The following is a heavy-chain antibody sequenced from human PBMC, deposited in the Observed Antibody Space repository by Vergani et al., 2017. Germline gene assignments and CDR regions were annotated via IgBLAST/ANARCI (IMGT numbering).Heavy chain of an antibody. CDR1: GFTFSSYA. J-gene: IGHJ4*02. V-gene: IGHV3-23*01. CDR2: VSGNGGST. Sequence: EVQLLESGGGLVQPGGSLRLSCAASGFTFSSYAMSWVRQAPGKGLEWVSAVSGNGGSTYYADSVKGRFTISRDNSKNTLYLQMNSLRAEDTAVYYCAKDTSTDYDFWSGYTIDYWGQGTLVTVSS. CDR3: AKDTSTDYDFWSGYTIDY. D-gene: IGHD3-3*01.